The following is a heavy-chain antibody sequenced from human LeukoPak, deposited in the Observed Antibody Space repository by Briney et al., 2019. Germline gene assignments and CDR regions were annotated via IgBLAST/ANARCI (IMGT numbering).Heavy chain of an antibody. D-gene: IGHD4-17*01. CDR1: GGSFSGYY. CDR2: INHSGST. CDR3: ARCPYYGAFVY. Sequence: SETLSLTCAVYGGSFSGYYWSWIRQPPGKGLEWIGEINHSGSTNYNPSLKSRVTISVDTSKNQFSLKLSSVTAADTAVYYCARCPYYGAFVYWGQGTLVTVSS. J-gene: IGHJ4*02. V-gene: IGHV4-34*01.